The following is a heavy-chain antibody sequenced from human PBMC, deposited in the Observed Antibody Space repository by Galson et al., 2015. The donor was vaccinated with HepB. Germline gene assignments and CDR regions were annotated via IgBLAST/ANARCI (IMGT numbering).Heavy chain of an antibody. CDR1: GFTFDDYA. D-gene: IGHD6-6*01. Sequence: SLRLSCAASGFTFDDYAMHWVRQAPGKGLEWVSDISWNGGSVAYADSVKGRFTISRDNAKNSLYLQMNSLRTEDTGFYYCVKDISIAARRGYFDYWGQGTTVTVSS. V-gene: IGHV3-9*01. CDR2: ISWNGGSV. CDR3: VKDISIAARRGYFDY. J-gene: IGHJ4*03.